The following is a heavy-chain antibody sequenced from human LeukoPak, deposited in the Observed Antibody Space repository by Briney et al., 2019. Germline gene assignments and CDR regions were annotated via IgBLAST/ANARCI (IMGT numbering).Heavy chain of an antibody. CDR3: ARDLFVVVPAAIAPYYYYYMDV. Sequence: SETLSLTCTVSGGSISSSSYYWGWIRQPPGKGLEWIGSVYYSGSTYYNPSLKSRVTISVNRSKNQFSLKLSSVTAADTAVYYCARDLFVVVPAAIAPYYYYYMDVWGKGTTVTVSS. CDR1: GGSISSSSYY. V-gene: IGHV4-39*07. CDR2: VYYSGST. J-gene: IGHJ6*03. D-gene: IGHD2-2*01.